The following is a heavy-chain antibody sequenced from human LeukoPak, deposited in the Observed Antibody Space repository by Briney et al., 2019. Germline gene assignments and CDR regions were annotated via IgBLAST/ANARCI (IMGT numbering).Heavy chain of an antibody. J-gene: IGHJ5*02. CDR2: INAGNGNT. V-gene: IGHV1-3*01. D-gene: IGHD2-15*01. CDR3: ARVGYCSGGSCYSLGWFDP. CDR1: GYTFTRYA. Sequence: GASVKVSCKASGYTFTRYAMHWVRQAPGQRLEWMGCINAGNGNTKYSQKFQGRVTITRDTSASTAYMELSSLRSEDTAVYYCARVGYCSGGSCYSLGWFDPWGQGTLVTVSS.